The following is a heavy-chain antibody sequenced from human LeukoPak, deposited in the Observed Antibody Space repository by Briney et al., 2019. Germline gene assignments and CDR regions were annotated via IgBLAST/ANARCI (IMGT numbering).Heavy chain of an antibody. J-gene: IGHJ5*02. Sequence: SETLSLTCSVSGGSISGYYWSWLRQPPGKGLEWIGYIYYSGSTYYNPSLKSRVTISVDTSKNQFSLKLCSVTAADTAVYYCARARDGPSWRSPWFDPWGQGTLVTVSS. CDR2: IYYSGST. D-gene: IGHD3-10*01. V-gene: IGHV4-59*12. CDR3: ARARDGPSWRSPWFDP. CDR1: GGSISGYY.